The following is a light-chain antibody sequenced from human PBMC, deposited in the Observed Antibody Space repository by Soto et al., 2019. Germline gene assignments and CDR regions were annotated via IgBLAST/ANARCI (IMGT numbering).Light chain of an antibody. V-gene: IGLV2-14*01. CDR3: CAFAYSRVV. CDR2: EVS. J-gene: IGLJ3*02. Sequence: QSALTQPASVSGSPGQSITISCTGTSSDVGGYKYVSWYQQHPGKAPKLMIYEVSNRPSGVSHRFSGSKSGSTASLTISGLQAEDEADYYCCAFAYSRVVFGGGTKLTVL. CDR1: SSDVGGYKY.